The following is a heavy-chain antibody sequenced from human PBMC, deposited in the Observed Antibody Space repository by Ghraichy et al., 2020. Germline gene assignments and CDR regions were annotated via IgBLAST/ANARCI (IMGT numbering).Heavy chain of an antibody. V-gene: IGHV3-43*01. CDR3: AKEISYTGDDLYFDS. Sequence: GGSLRLSCTASGFTFEDYTMHWVRQAPGKGLEWVSLITWDGGNKYYVDSVRGRFTISRDNRRNSLYLHMNNLRPEDTALYYCAKEISYTGDDLYFDSWGRGTLVTVSS. CDR1: GFTFEDYT. J-gene: IGHJ4*02. CDR2: ITWDGGNK. D-gene: IGHD7-27*01.